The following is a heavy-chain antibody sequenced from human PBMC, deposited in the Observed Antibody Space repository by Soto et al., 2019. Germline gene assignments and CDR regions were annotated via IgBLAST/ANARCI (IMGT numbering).Heavy chain of an antibody. V-gene: IGHV1-18*01. CDR2: ISAYNGNT. D-gene: IGHD2-2*01. CDR3: ARDPARCISTSCYAKWFDP. J-gene: IGHJ5*02. CDR1: GYTFTSYG. Sequence: QVQLVQSGAEVKKPGASVKVSCKASGYTFTSYGISWVRQAPGQGLEWMGWISAYNGNTNYAQKLQGRVTMTTDTSTSTAYMELRSLRSDDTAVYYCARDPARCISTSCYAKWFDPWGQGTLVTVSS.